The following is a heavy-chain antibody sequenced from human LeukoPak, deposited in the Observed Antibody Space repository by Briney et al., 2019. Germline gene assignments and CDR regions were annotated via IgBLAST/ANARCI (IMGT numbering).Heavy chain of an antibody. CDR3: ARGRLHRRHIDY. Sequence: PGGSLRLSCAASRFTFSSYSMNWVRQAPRKGLEWVSSISSSSSYIYYADSVKGRFTISRDNAKNSLYLQMNSLRAEDTAVYYCARGRLHRRHIDYWGQGTLVTVSS. CDR2: ISSSSSYI. CDR1: RFTFSSYS. D-gene: IGHD4-11*01. J-gene: IGHJ4*02. V-gene: IGHV3-21*01.